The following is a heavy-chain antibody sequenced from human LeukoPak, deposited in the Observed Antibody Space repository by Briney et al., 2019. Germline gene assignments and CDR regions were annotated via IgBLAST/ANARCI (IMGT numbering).Heavy chain of an antibody. CDR3: ARSGRGTYYYFDL. Sequence: ASVKVSCKASGYSFISYYMHWVRLAPGQGLEWMGIIDPSGGDTTYAPKFQDRVTLTRDTSTSTVYLGLSSLRSDDTAVYYCARSGRGTYYYFDLWGQGTLVTVSS. J-gene: IGHJ4*02. CDR1: GYSFISYY. CDR2: IDPSGGDT. V-gene: IGHV1-46*01. D-gene: IGHD1-26*01.